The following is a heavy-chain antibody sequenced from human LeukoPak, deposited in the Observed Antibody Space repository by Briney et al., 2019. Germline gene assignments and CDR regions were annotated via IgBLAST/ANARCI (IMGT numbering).Heavy chain of an antibody. Sequence: PGGSLRLSCAASGFTFSNYRMNWVRQALWNGTEWVSSISSSSSYRYYADSVKGRLTISRDNAKNSLYLQMNSLRAEDTAVYYCAREFCSSNSCYLEYWGQGTLVIVSS. J-gene: IGHJ4*02. CDR1: GFTFSNYR. D-gene: IGHD2-2*01. CDR2: ISSSSSYR. CDR3: AREFCSSNSCYLEY. V-gene: IGHV3-21*01.